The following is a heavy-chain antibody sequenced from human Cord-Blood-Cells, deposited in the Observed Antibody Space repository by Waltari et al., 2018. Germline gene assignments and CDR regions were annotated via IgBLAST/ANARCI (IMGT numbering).Heavy chain of an antibody. CDR1: GGTFSSYA. J-gene: IGHJ4*02. Sequence: QVQLVQSGAEVKKPGSSVKVSCKASGGTFSSYAISWVRQAPGQGLEWMGGLIPSTATEDYEQKTQGRITITADETTGTAYMGRSSLRSEDTALYYCAGSEGGKYTVIDYWGQGTLVTVSS. CDR3: AGSEGGKYTVIDY. D-gene: IGHD1-1*01. CDR2: LIPSTATE. V-gene: IGHV1-69*01.